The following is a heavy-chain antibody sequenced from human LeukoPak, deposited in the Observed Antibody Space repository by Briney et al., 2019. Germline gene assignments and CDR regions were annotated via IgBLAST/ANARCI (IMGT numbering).Heavy chain of an antibody. J-gene: IGHJ4*02. CDR1: GFTFSSYW. CDR2: ISGSGGST. D-gene: IGHD6-6*01. V-gene: IGHV3-23*01. CDR3: AKDHLALAARPGFEDY. Sequence: PGGSLRLSCAASGFTFSSYWMHWVRQAPGKGLEWVSAISGSGGSTYYADSVKGRFTISRDNSKNTLYLQMNSLRAEDTAVYYCAKDHLALAARPGFEDYWGQGTLVTVSS.